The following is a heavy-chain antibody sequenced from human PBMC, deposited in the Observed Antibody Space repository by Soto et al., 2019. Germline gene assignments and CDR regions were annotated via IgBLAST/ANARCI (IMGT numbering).Heavy chain of an antibody. CDR3: ARMGPLKSRGFSGYCSSTSCPIPLDY. D-gene: IGHD2-2*03. CDR2: IYYSGST. V-gene: IGHV4-59*08. CDR1: GGSISSYY. J-gene: IGHJ4*02. Sequence: SETLSLTCTVSGGSISSYYWSWIRQPPGKGLEWIGYIYYSGSTNYNPSLKSRVTISVDTSKNQFSLKLSSVTAADTAVYYCARMGPLKSRGFSGYCSSTSCPIPLDYWGQGTLVTVSS.